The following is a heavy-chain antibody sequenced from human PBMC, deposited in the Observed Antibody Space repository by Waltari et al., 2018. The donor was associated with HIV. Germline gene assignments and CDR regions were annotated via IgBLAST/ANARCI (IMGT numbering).Heavy chain of an antibody. V-gene: IGHV3-74*03. J-gene: IGHJ4*01. CDR3: ARASHYFEFSTFDGDYYFDV. Sequence: VRLVESGGGSIKTGGSLGISWAASGSRVTSHWMDWVGPGPGKGLVWVARINSGGTTREYADAVKGRFVISRDNARNTVYLQLNSLRAEDTAVYFCARASHYFEFSTFDGDYYFDVWGRGTRVAVSS. CDR2: INSGGTTR. D-gene: IGHD3-9*01. CDR1: GSRVTSHW.